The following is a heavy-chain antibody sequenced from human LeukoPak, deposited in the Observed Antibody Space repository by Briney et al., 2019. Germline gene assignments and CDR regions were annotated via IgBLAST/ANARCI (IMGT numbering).Heavy chain of an antibody. Sequence: PSETLSLTCAVSGGSISSSNWWSWVRQPPGQGLGWIGEIYHSGSTNYNPSLKSRVTISVDKSKNQFSLKLSSVTAADTAVYYCARLSTYYNAFDIWGQGTMVTVSS. J-gene: IGHJ3*02. CDR2: IYHSGST. CDR3: ARLSTYYNAFDI. V-gene: IGHV4-4*02. D-gene: IGHD3-10*01. CDR1: GGSISSSNW.